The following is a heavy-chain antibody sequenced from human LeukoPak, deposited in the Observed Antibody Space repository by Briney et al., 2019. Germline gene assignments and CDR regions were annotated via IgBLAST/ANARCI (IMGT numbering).Heavy chain of an antibody. CDR3: ARDSRLMIVAKDAFDI. D-gene: IGHD3-22*01. Sequence: SETLSLTCTVSGGSVRSGSYYWSWIRQPPGKGLEWIGYIYYSGGTSGSTNYNPSLKSRVTISVDTSKNQFSLKLSSVTAADTAVYYCARDSRLMIVAKDAFDIWGQGTMVTVSS. CDR2: IYYSGGTSGST. CDR1: GGSVRSGSYY. J-gene: IGHJ3*02. V-gene: IGHV4-61*01.